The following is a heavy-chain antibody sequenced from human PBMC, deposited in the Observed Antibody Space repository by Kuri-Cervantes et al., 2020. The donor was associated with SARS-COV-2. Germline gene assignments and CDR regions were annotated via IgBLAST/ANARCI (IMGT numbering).Heavy chain of an antibody. CDR1: GFIFGDFG. Sequence: GESLKISCAASGFIFGDFGMNWVRQAPGKGLEWVSYISSSSTTIYYADSVKGRFTISRDNAKNSLYLQMNSLRAEDTAVYYCARVFESYVAAAAAYYFDYWGQGTLVTVSS. D-gene: IGHD6-13*01. CDR3: ARVFESYVAAAAAYYFDY. V-gene: IGHV3-48*01. CDR2: ISSSSTTI. J-gene: IGHJ4*02.